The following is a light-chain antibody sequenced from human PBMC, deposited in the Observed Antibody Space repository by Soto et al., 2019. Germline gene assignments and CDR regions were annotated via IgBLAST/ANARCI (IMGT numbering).Light chain of an antibody. CDR1: SSDVGGYNY. Sequence: QSVLTQPPSASGSPGQSVTISCTGTSSDVGGYNYVSWYQQHPGKAPKLMIYEVSKRPSGVPDRFSGSKSGNTASLTVSGLQAEYEADYYCSSYAGSNFYVFGTGTKLTVL. V-gene: IGLV2-8*01. J-gene: IGLJ1*01. CDR3: SSYAGSNFYV. CDR2: EVS.